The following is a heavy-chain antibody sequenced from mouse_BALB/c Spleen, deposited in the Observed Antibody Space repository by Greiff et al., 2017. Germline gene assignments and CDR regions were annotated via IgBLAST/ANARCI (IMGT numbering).Heavy chain of an antibody. J-gene: IGHJ3*01. D-gene: IGHD4-1*01. CDR1: GFAFSSYD. V-gene: IGHV5-12-1*01. CDR2: ISSGGGST. Sequence: EVKLEESGGGLVKPGGSLKLSCAASGFAFSSYDMSWVRQTPEKRLEWVAYISSGGGSTYYPDTVKGRFTISRDNAKNTLYLQMSSLKSEDTAMYYCARHRTGTPFAYWGQGTLVTVSA. CDR3: ARHRTGTPFAY.